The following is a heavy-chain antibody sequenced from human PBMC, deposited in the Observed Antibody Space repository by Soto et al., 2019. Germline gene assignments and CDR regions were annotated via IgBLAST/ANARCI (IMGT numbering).Heavy chain of an antibody. J-gene: IGHJ6*02. CDR1: GYSFTSYW. CDR2: IDASDAYT. CDR3: ARHDYYETKGGMDV. V-gene: IGHV5-10-1*01. D-gene: IGHD3-22*01. Sequence: GESLKISCTGSGYSFTSYWISWVRQMPGKGLEWMGRIDASDAYTNYSPSFQGHVTISADKSISTAYLQWSSLKASDTAMYYCARHDYYETKGGMDVWGQGTTVTVSS.